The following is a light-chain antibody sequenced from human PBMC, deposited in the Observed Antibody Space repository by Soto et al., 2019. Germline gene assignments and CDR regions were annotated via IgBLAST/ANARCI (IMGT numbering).Light chain of an antibody. Sequence: ETVMPPSPATLSLSPGESATLSCRASQSVSRKLVWYPPTPGQAPRLLIYSAHTRAAGIPDRFSGTGSGTDFTLTISRLEPEDVALYYCLHSRDSVSTFGPGTKVDIK. CDR1: QSVSRK. J-gene: IGKJ3*01. CDR3: LHSRDSVST. V-gene: IGKV3D-15*01. CDR2: SAH.